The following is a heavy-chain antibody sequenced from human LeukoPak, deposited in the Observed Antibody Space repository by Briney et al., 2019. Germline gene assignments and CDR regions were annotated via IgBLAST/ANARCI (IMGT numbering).Heavy chain of an antibody. J-gene: IGHJ5*02. CDR2: IFHSGSS. Sequence: SQTLSLTCAVSGDSISRGDYSWSWIRQPSGKGLGWIGYIFHSGSSYYNPSLKSRVTISVDKSKNQFSLRLTSVTAADTAVYYCARELWFVNAPGSWFDPWGQGTLVTVSS. V-gene: IGHV4-30-2*01. CDR1: GDSISRGDYS. CDR3: ARELWFVNAPGSWFDP. D-gene: IGHD3-10*01.